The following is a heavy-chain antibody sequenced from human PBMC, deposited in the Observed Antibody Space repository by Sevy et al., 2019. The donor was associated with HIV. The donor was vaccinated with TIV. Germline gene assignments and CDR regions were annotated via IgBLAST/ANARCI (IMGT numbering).Heavy chain of an antibody. Sequence: GGSLRLSCAASGFTFSSYWMSWVRQAPGKGLEWVATMKQDGSEKYYVDSVKGRFTISRDNARNSLYRQINSLRAEDTGLYYCVREGLGGYRYSLDCWGQGTLVTVSS. D-gene: IGHD5-18*01. CDR1: GFTFSSYW. CDR2: MKQDGSEK. J-gene: IGHJ4*02. CDR3: VREGLGGYRYSLDC. V-gene: IGHV3-7*01.